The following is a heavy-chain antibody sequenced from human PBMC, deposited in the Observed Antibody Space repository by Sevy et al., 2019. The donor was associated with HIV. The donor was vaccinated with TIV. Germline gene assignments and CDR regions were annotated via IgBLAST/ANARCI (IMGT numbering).Heavy chain of an antibody. V-gene: IGHV1-2*02. CDR2: INPNSGGT. D-gene: IGHD3-10*02. CDR1: GYTFTGYY. Sequence: ASVKVSCKASGYTFTGYYMHWVRQAPGQGLEWMGWINPNSGGTNYAQKFQGRVTMTRDTSISTAYMELSRLGSDDTAVYYCARDLPLFGELISGLDPWGQGTLVTVSS. CDR3: ARDLPLFGELISGLDP. J-gene: IGHJ5*02.